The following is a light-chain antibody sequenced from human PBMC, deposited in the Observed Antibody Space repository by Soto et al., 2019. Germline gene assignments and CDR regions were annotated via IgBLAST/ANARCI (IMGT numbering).Light chain of an antibody. CDR1: QSITTY. Sequence: DIQMTQSPSSLSASVGDRVTVTCRASQSITTYLNWYQQKPGKAPKLLIYAASSLQSGVPSRFSGSGSGTDFTLTITSLQPEDFATYICQQSYGTPWTFGQGTKVDIK. CDR2: AAS. J-gene: IGKJ1*01. V-gene: IGKV1-39*01. CDR3: QQSYGTPWT.